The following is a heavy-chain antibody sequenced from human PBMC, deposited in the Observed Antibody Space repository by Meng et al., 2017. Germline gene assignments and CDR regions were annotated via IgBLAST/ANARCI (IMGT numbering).Heavy chain of an antibody. CDR2: HSSNGGST. CDR1: GFTFSSYA. D-gene: IGHD3-22*01. V-gene: IGHV3-64*01. CDR3: ARTTHYYDSSGRWVFDY. J-gene: IGHJ4*02. Sequence: GESLKISCAASGFTFSSYAMHLVRQAPGKGLGDVSAHSSNGGSTNYANSVKGRFTISRDKSKNTLYLQMGSLRAGDMAVYYCARTTHYYDSSGRWVFDYWGQGTLVTVSS.